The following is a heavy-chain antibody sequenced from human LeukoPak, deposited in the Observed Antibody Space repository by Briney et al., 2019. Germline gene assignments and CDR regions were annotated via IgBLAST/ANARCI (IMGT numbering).Heavy chain of an antibody. D-gene: IGHD2-15*01. J-gene: IGHJ4*02. CDR1: GGSISSGGYA. CDR3: ARVALGYCSGGSCPHFDY. CDR2: IYHSGST. Sequence: SETLSLTCAVSGGSISSGGYAWSWIRQPPGKGLEWIGYIYHSGSTYYNPSIKSRVTISVDRTKNQFSLKLSSVTAADTGVYYCARVALGYCSGGSCPHFDYWGQGTLVTVSS. V-gene: IGHV4-30-2*01.